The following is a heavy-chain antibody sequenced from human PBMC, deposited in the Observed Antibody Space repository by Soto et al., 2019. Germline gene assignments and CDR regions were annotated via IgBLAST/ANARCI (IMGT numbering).Heavy chain of an antibody. V-gene: IGHV4-59*01. CDR3: ARDLLGYYYDSSGFYNSFDP. J-gene: IGHJ5*02. CDR2: IYYSGVT. Sequence: PSETLSLTCTVSGGSFSSYYWIWIRQPPGKGLEWIGFIYYSGVTNYNPSLKSRVTILADTSKNQFSLKLKSVTAADTAVYYCARDLLGYYYDSSGFYNSFDPWGQGTLVTVSS. D-gene: IGHD3-22*01. CDR1: GGSFSSYY.